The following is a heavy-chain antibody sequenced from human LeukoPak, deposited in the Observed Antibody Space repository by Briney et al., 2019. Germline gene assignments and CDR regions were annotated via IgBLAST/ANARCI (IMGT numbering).Heavy chain of an antibody. D-gene: IGHD3-10*01. CDR3: ARVGLFRGYYYYYGMDV. V-gene: IGHV1-69*13. CDR1: GGTFSSYA. J-gene: IGHJ6*02. Sequence: SVKVSCKASGGTFSSYAISWVRQAPGQGLEWMGGIIPIFGTANYAQKFQGRVTITADESTSTAYMELSSLRSEDTAVYYCARVGLFRGYYYYYGMDVWGQGTTVTVS. CDR2: IIPIFGTA.